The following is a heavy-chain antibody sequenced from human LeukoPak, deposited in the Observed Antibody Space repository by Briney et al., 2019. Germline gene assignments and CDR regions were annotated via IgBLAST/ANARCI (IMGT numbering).Heavy chain of an antibody. CDR3: ARGFNTEVSWFDP. Sequence: ASVKVSCKASGYTFTGYYMHWVRQAPGQGLEWMGWINPNSGGTNHAQKFQGRVTMTRDTSISTAYMELSGLRSDDTAVYYCARGFNTEVSWFDPWGQGTLVTVSS. CDR2: INPNSGGT. V-gene: IGHV1-2*02. D-gene: IGHD1-14*01. CDR1: GYTFTGYY. J-gene: IGHJ5*02.